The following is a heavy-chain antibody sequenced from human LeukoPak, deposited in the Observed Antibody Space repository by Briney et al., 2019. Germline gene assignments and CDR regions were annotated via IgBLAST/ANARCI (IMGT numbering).Heavy chain of an antibody. D-gene: IGHD3-16*01. V-gene: IGHV3-23*01. CDR2: ISGSGAST. J-gene: IGHJ4*02. CDR3: ARAWGPYPYFDY. Sequence: GGSLRLSCAASGFTFNSYAMSWVRQAPGKGLEWVSAISGSGASTHYADSVKGRFTISRDNSKKTLYIQMNSLRAEDTAVYYCARAWGPYPYFDYWGQGTLVTVSS. CDR1: GFTFNSYA.